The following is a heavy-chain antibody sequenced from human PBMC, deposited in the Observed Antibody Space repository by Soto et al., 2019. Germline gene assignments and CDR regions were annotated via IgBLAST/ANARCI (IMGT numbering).Heavy chain of an antibody. J-gene: IGHJ4*02. CDR1: GGSISSYY. CDR2: IYYSGST. Sequence: SETLSLTCTVSGGSISSYYWSWIRQPPGKGLEWIGYIYYSGSTNYNPSLKSRVTISVDTSKDQFSLKLSSVTAADTAVYYCARVYDYGDKEYYFDYWGQGTLVTVSS. V-gene: IGHV4-59*01. CDR3: ARVYDYGDKEYYFDY. D-gene: IGHD4-17*01.